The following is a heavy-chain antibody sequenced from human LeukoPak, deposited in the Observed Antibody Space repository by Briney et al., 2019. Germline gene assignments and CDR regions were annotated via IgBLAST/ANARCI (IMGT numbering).Heavy chain of an antibody. D-gene: IGHD1-26*01. Sequence: PSETLSLTCTVSSGSISTSNYYWGWVRQPPGKALEWIGNIFYSGSTNYNPSLKSRVTISVDTSKNQFSLKLSSVTAADTAVYYCARVIYSGWERYYYYSMDVWGKGTTVTVSS. CDR2: IFYSGST. CDR1: SGSISTSNYY. V-gene: IGHV4-61*05. CDR3: ARVIYSGWERYYYYSMDV. J-gene: IGHJ6*03.